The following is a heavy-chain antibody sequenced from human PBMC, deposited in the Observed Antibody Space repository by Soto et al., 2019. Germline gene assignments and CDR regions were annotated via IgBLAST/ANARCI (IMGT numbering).Heavy chain of an antibody. CDR1: GGTFSSYA. J-gene: IGHJ4*02. CDR3: ASSRDGYKLPSYYFDY. D-gene: IGHD5-12*01. Sequence: QVQLVQSGAEVKKPGSSVKVSCKASGGTFSSYAISWVRQAPGQGLEWMGGIIPIFGTANYAQKFQGRVTITADESTSRAYMELSSLRSEDTAVYYCASSRDGYKLPSYYFDYWGQGTLVTVSS. CDR2: IIPIFGTA. V-gene: IGHV1-69*12.